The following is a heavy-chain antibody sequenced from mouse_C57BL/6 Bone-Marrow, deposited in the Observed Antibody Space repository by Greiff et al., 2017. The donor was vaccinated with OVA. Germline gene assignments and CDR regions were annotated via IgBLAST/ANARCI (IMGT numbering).Heavy chain of an antibody. V-gene: IGHV2-6*01. J-gene: IGHJ3*01. CDR2: IWGVGST. Sequence: VKVVESGPGLVAPSQSLSITCTVSGFSLTSYGVDWVRQSPGKGLEWLGVIWGVGSTNYNSALKSRLSISKDNSKSQVFLKMNSLQTDDTAMYYCASGDPFQGFAYWGQGTLVTVSA. CDR1: GFSLTSYG. CDR3: ASGDPFQGFAY.